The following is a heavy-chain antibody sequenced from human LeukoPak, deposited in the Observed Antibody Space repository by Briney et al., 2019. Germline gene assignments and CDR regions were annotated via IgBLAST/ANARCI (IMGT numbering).Heavy chain of an antibody. Sequence: PGRSLRLSCAASGFTFSSYGMHWVRQAPGKGLEWVAVISYDGSNKYYADSVKGRFTISRDNSRNTLYLQMNSLRAEDTAVYYCAKDGPGAFDIWGQGTMVTVSS. CDR1: GFTFSSYG. CDR3: AKDGPGAFDI. J-gene: IGHJ3*02. V-gene: IGHV3-30*18. CDR2: ISYDGSNK.